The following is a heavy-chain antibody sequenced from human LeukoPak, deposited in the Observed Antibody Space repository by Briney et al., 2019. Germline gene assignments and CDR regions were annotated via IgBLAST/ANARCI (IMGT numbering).Heavy chain of an antibody. CDR2: INPNSGGT. V-gene: IGHV1-2*02. CDR3: ARAGTPGSSVTDAFDI. J-gene: IGHJ3*02. CDR1: GYTFTGYY. Sequence: ASVKVSCKASGYTFTGYYMHWVRQAPGQGLEWMGWINPNSGGTNYAQKFQGRVTMTRDTSISTAYMELSRLRSDDTAVYYCARAGTPGSSVTDAFDIWGQGTMVTVSS. D-gene: IGHD5/OR15-5a*01.